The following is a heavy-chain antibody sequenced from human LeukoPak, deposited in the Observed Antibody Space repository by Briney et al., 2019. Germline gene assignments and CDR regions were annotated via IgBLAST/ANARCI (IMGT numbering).Heavy chain of an antibody. Sequence: GRSLRLSCAASGFTFSSYGMHWVRQAPGKGLEWVAVIWYDGSSKYYADSVKGRLTISRDNSKNTLYLQMNSLRAEDTAVYYCARDSDYDSSGYYLFDYWGQGTLVTVSS. J-gene: IGHJ4*02. V-gene: IGHV3-33*01. D-gene: IGHD3-22*01. CDR3: ARDSDYDSSGYYLFDY. CDR1: GFTFSSYG. CDR2: IWYDGSSK.